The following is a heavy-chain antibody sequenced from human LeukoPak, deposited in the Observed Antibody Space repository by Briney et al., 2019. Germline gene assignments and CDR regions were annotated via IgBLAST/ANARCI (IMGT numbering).Heavy chain of an antibody. CDR2: IRSKANSYAT. CDR1: GFTFSGSA. V-gene: IGHV3-73*01. D-gene: IGHD6-19*01. Sequence: GGSLRLSCAASGFTFSGSAMHWVRQASGKGLEWVGRIRSKANSYATAYAASVKGRFTISRDDSKNTAYLQMNSLKTEDTAVYYCSPVGAVANGYWGQGTLVTVSS. CDR3: SPVGAVANGY. J-gene: IGHJ4*02.